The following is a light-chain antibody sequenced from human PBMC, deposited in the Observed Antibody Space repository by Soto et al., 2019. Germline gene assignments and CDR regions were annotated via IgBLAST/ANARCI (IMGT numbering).Light chain of an antibody. CDR1: SSDVGGYNY. Sequence: QSALTQPPSASGSPGQSVTISCTGTSSDVGGYNYVSWYQHHPGKAPKLMIYEVSKRPSGVPDRFSGSILGNKAALTIAGAQADDETDYYCGLYMDDGTWVFGGGTKLTVL. V-gene: IGLV2-8*01. CDR2: EVS. CDR3: GLYMDDGTWV. J-gene: IGLJ3*02.